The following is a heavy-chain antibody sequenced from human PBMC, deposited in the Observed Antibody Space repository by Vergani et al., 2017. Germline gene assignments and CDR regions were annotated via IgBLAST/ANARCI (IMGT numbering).Heavy chain of an antibody. D-gene: IGHD3-3*01. Sequence: EVQLVESGGGLVQPGGSLRLSCAASGFTFSSYEMNWVRQAPGKGLEWVSYISSSGSTIYYADSVKGRFTISRDNAKNSLYLQMNSLRAEDTAVYYCAREATYYDLWSGPDAFDIWGQGTMVTVSS. J-gene: IGHJ3*02. V-gene: IGHV3-48*03. CDR1: GFTFSSYE. CDR2: ISSSGSTI. CDR3: AREATYYDLWSGPDAFDI.